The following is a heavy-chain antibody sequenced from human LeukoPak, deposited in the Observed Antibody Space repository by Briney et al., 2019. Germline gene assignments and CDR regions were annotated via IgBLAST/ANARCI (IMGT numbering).Heavy chain of an antibody. CDR3: ARELRTFDS. J-gene: IGHJ4*02. CDR1: GFTFSSYW. CDR2: IKHNGDEL. D-gene: IGHD3-16*01. V-gene: IGHV3-7*01. Sequence: RRSLRLSCAASGFTFSSYWMTWVRQAPGKWLEWVANIKHNGDELNYVDSVEYRFTISRDNAKNSLYLHMTSLRAEDTAVYYCARELRTFDSWGQGTLVTVSS.